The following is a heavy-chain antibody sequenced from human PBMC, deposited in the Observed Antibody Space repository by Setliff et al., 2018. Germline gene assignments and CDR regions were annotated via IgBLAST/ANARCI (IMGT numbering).Heavy chain of an antibody. CDR3: VAVRWNYPTV. Sequence: GGSLRLSCEASGFNFNLYNMNWVRQAPGKGLEWISYIISNSLTIHYADSVRGRFTISRDNAKNSLYLQMNSLRAEDTAVYYCVAVRWNYPTVWGQGTLVTVSS. CDR1: GFNFNLYN. J-gene: IGHJ4*02. CDR2: IISNSLTI. V-gene: IGHV3-48*01. D-gene: IGHD1-7*01.